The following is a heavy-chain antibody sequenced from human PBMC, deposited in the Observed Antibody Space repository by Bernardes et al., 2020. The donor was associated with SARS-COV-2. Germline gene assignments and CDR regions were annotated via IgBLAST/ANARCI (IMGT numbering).Heavy chain of an antibody. Sequence: GGSLRLSCAASGFTVSSNYMSWVRQAPGKGLEWVSVIYSGGSTYYADSVKGRFTISRDNSKNTLYLQMNSLRAEDTAVYYCARVQKPPVWEYYYMDVWGKGTTVTVSS. D-gene: IGHD1-26*01. CDR3: ARVQKPPVWEYYYMDV. V-gene: IGHV3-66*02. CDR2: IYSGGST. CDR1: GFTVSSNY. J-gene: IGHJ6*03.